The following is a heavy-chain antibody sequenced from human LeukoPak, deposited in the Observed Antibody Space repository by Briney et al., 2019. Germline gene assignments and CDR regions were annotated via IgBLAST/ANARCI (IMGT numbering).Heavy chain of an antibody. CDR2: IYSGGST. J-gene: IGHJ3*02. D-gene: IGHD1-26*01. CDR3: ARRRLSIVGAFDI. Sequence: GGSLRLSCAASGFTVSSNYMSWVRQAPGKGLEWVSVIYSGGSTYYADSVKGRFTISRDNSKNTLYLQMNSLRAEDTAVYYCARRRLSIVGAFDIWGQGTKVTVSS. CDR1: GFTVSSNY. V-gene: IGHV3-53*01.